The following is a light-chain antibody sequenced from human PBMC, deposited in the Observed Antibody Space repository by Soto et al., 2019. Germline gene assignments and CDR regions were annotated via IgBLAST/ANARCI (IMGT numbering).Light chain of an antibody. V-gene: IGLV2-23*02. J-gene: IGLJ2*01. Sequence: QSALTQPASVSGSPGQSITISCTGTSSDVGFYDLVSWYQQHPGKAPKLMIYEVSERPSGVSTRFSGSKSGNMASLTISGLQAEDEAEYYCCSYATPRQFGGGTKLTVL. CDR2: EVS. CDR1: SSDVGFYDL. CDR3: CSYATPRQ.